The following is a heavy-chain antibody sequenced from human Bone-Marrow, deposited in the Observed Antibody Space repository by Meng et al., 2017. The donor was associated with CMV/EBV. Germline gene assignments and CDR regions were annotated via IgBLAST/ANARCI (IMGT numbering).Heavy chain of an antibody. V-gene: IGHV4-38-2*02. D-gene: IGHD5-18*01. Sequence: SETLSLTCTVSGYSISSGYYWGWIRQPPGKGLEWIGSIYHSGSTNYNPSLKSRVTISVDTSKNQFSLKLSSVTAADTAVYYCARADSYYSYGVDIWGQGTLVTVSS. CDR1: GYSISSGYY. J-gene: IGHJ4*02. CDR2: IYHSGST. CDR3: ARADSYYSYGVDI.